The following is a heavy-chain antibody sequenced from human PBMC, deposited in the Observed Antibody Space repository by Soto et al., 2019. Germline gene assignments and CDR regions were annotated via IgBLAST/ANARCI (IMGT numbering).Heavy chain of an antibody. CDR2: IFWDDDK. CDR1: GFSLSTRGVG. V-gene: IGHV2-5*02. J-gene: IGHJ4*02. Sequence: QITLKESGPTLVKPTQTLTLTCSFSGFSLSTRGVGVGWIRQPPGKALEWLALIFWDDDKWYSPSLRSRLTIPGDTSKSQVVLPMPNMDPVDTATYYCAHRSRGYACYFDQWGQGTLVTVSS. CDR3: AHRSRGYACYFDQ. D-gene: IGHD5-12*01.